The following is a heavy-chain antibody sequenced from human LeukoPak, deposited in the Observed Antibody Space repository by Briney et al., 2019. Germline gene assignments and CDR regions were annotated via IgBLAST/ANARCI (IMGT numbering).Heavy chain of an antibody. CDR2: VFENGRT. CDR3: ARHSPFDNWNYDY. J-gene: IGHJ4*02. D-gene: IGHD1-7*01. Sequence: SETLSLTCYVSGGSVILNFWSWIRQTPGKGLEWIGYVFENGRTNYNPSLRSRVSMSQDTSKNQFSLKLNSVTASDTAVYYCARHSPFDNWNYDYWGQGILVTVSS. V-gene: IGHV4-59*08. CDR1: GGSVILNF.